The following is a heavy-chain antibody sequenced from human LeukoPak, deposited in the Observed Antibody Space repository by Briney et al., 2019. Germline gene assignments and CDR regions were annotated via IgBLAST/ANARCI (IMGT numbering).Heavy chain of an antibody. CDR1: GYTFTSYD. CDR2: MNPNSGNT. D-gene: IGHD3-10*01. Sequence: ASVKVSCKASGYTFTSYDINWVRQATGQGLEWMGWMNPNSGNTGYAQKFQGRVTMTRNTSISTAYMELSSLRSEDTAVYYCARGITMVRGVIHASGNWFDPWGQGTLVTVSS. CDR3: ARGITMVRGVIHASGNWFDP. V-gene: IGHV1-8*01. J-gene: IGHJ5*02.